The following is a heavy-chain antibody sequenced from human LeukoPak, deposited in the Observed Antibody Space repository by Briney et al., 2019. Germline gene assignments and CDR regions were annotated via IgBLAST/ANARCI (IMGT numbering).Heavy chain of an antibody. CDR1: GFTFSRYE. J-gene: IGHJ4*02. V-gene: IGHV3-48*03. Sequence: PGGSLRLSCAASGFTFSRYELNWVRQAPGKGLEWVSYISSSGSIIYYADSVKGRFTIPRDNAKNSLYLRMNSLRAEDTALYYCARDLGMTDGDYVSYFDYWGQGTLVTVSS. D-gene: IGHD4-17*01. CDR3: ARDLGMTDGDYVSYFDY. CDR2: ISSSGSII.